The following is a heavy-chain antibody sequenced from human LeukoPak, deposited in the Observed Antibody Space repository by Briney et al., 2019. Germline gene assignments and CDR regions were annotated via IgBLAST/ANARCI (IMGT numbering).Heavy chain of an antibody. CDR1: GFTFSDYY. CDR3: ARGGAPGMDV. CDR2: ISGVASDI. D-gene: IGHD1-26*01. V-gene: IGHV3-11*01. Sequence: GGSLRLSCAASGFTFSDYYMTWIRQALGKGLEWVSYISGVASDIYYGDSVKGRFTISRDNAKNSVYLQMNSLRAEDTAVYYCARGGAPGMDVWGQGTTVTVSS. J-gene: IGHJ6*02.